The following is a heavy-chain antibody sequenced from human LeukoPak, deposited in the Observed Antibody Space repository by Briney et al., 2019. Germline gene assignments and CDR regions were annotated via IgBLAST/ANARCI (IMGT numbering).Heavy chain of an antibody. J-gene: IGHJ4*02. CDR2: INSDGSGT. Sequence: GGSLRLSCAASGLTFSSYWMHWVRKAPGKGLVWVSHINSDGSGTSYADSVKGRFTISRDNAKNTLYLQMNSLRAEDTAVYYCASNSRGDGYNSLDYWGQGTLVTVSS. V-gene: IGHV3-74*01. CDR3: ASNSRGDGYNSLDY. CDR1: GLTFSSYW. D-gene: IGHD5-24*01.